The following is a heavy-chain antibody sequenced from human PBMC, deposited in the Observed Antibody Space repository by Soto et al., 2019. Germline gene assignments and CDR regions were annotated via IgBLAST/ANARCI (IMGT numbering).Heavy chain of an antibody. Sequence: QVQLQQWGAGLLKPSETLSLTCAVYGGSFSGYYWSWIRQPPGQGLEGFGEINHSGSTNYNPALKSRVTISVDTSKHQFSLQLSSVTAADTAVYYCARVHCSGGSCYFRLPYYFDYWVQGTLVTVS. V-gene: IGHV4-34*01. CDR2: INHSGST. D-gene: IGHD2-15*01. CDR3: ARVHCSGGSCYFRLPYYFDY. J-gene: IGHJ4*02. CDR1: GGSFSGYY.